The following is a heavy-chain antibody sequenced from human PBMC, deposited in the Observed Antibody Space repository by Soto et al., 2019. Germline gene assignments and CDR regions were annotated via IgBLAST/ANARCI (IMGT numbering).Heavy chain of an antibody. V-gene: IGHV3-53*01. CDR2: IYSGGST. D-gene: IGHD3-3*01. CDR1: GFTVSSNY. Sequence: PGGSLRLSCAASGFTVSSNYMSWVRQAPGKGLEWVSVIYSGGSTYYADSVKGRFTISRDNSKNTLYLQMNSLRAEDTAVYYCAREVKYYDFWSGFDYWGQGTLVTVSS. J-gene: IGHJ4*02. CDR3: AREVKYYDFWSGFDY.